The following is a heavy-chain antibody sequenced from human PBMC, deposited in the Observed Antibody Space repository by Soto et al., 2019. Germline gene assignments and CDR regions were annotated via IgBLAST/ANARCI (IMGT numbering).Heavy chain of an antibody. CDR1: GVTVSNNY. CDR2: IQDGGSI. J-gene: IGHJ4*02. V-gene: IGHV3-66*01. D-gene: IGHD3-16*01. Sequence: PWGSLRLSCAASGVTVSNNYMTGVRQAPGKGLEWVAVIQDGGSISYADSVSDRFTISRDNAKNTVFLEMNSLRPEDTAVYFCARGEGSGSNALGHWGQGTLVTVSS. CDR3: ARGEGSGSNALGH.